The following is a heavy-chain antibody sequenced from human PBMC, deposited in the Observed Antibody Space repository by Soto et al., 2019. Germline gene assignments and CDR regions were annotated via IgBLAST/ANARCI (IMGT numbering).Heavy chain of an antibody. CDR1: GYTFTSYG. D-gene: IGHD3-3*01. J-gene: IGHJ5*02. CDR2: SSDYNGNT. Sequence: QVQLVQSGAAVKKPGASVKVSCKASGYTFTSYGISWVRQAPGQVLEGMGWSSDYNGNTNYTQKLQGRVTMTTATSTSTAYMELRSLRSDDTAVYYCARDRWAYDFVSGYLGSGRLDPWGQGNLVNVSS. V-gene: IGHV1-18*04. CDR3: ARDRWAYDFVSGYLGSGRLDP.